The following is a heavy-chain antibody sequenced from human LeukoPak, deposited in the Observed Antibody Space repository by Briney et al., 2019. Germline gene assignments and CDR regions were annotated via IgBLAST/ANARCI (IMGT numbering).Heavy chain of an antibody. Sequence: PSETLSLTCTVSGGSISSYYWSWIRQPPGKGLEWIGYIYYSGSTNYNPSLKSRVTISVDTSKNQFSLKLSSVTAADTAVYYCARGIAAAGTASDYWGQGTLVTVSS. CDR2: IYYSGST. CDR1: GGSISSYY. D-gene: IGHD6-13*01. CDR3: ARGIAAAGTASDY. J-gene: IGHJ4*02. V-gene: IGHV4-59*12.